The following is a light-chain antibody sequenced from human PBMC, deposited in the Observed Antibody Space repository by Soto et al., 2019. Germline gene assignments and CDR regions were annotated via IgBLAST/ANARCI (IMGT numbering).Light chain of an antibody. J-gene: IGKJ4*01. V-gene: IGKV3-15*01. CDR1: QSVSSK. Sequence: EIVMTQSPATLSVSPGERATLSCSASQSVSSKLAWYQQKPGQAPRLLIYGASTRATGIPARFSGSGSGTEFTLTISSLQSEDFAVYYCQEYNNWHPVTFGGGTKVAIK. CDR3: QEYNNWHPVT. CDR2: GAS.